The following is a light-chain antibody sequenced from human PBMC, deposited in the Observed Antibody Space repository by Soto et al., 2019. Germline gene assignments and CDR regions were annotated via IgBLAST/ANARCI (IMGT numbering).Light chain of an antibody. J-gene: IGKJ5*01. CDR1: QSVAGS. CDR2: DTS. V-gene: IGKV3-11*01. Sequence: EVALTQSPATLSLSPGERAIFSCTSIQSVAGSLAWYQQKPGQAPRLLIYDTSNRATGIPARFSGSGSGTDFTLTISSLEPEDFAVYYCQQRTNWPPAITFGQGTRLEI. CDR3: QQRTNWPPAIT.